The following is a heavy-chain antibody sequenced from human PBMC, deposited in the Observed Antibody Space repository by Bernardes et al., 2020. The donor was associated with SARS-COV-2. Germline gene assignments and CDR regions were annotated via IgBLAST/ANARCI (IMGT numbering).Heavy chain of an antibody. CDR3: ARGVVVAATLFYYGMDV. J-gene: IGHJ6*02. V-gene: IGHV4-39*01. D-gene: IGHD2-15*01. CDR2: FYSSGST. CDR1: GGSISSSSYY. Sequence: SETLSLTCTVSGGSISSSSYYWGWIRQPPGKGLEWIGSFYSSGSTYYNPSLQSRLTKSVDTSKNRFSLRLSSVTAADTAVYYCARGVVVAATLFYYGMDVWGQGTTVTVSS.